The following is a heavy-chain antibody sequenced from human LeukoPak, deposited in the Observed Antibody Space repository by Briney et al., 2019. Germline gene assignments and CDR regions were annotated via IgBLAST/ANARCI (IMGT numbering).Heavy chain of an antibody. CDR3: ARGGTRYDRRFVFDY. CDR1: GGSISSYY. J-gene: IGHJ4*02. D-gene: IGHD3-10*01. Sequence: KSSETLSLTCTVSGGSISSYYWSWIRQPPGKGLEWIGEINHSGSTNYNPSLKSRVTISVDTSKNQFSLRLSSVTAADTAVYYCARGGTRYDRRFVFDYWGQGVLVTVSS. CDR2: INHSGST. V-gene: IGHV4-34*01.